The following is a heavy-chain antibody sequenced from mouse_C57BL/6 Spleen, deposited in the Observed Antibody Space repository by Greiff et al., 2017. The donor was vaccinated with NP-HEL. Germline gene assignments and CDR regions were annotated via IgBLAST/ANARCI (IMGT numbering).Heavy chain of an antibody. D-gene: IGHD1-1*01. CDR3: TSGYITTAQFAY. V-gene: IGHV14-4*01. J-gene: IGHJ3*01. CDR1: GFNIKDDY. Sequence: EVKLQESGAELVRPGASVKLSCTASGFNIKDDYMHWVKQRPEQGLEWIGWIDPENGDTEYASKFQGKATITADTSSNTAYLQLSSLTSEDTAVYYCTSGYITTAQFAYWGQGTLVTVSA. CDR2: IDPENGDT.